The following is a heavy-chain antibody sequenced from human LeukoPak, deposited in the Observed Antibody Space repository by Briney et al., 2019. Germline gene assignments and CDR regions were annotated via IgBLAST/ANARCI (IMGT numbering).Heavy chain of an antibody. CDR3: ARDRVAVAGTTWHMDV. D-gene: IGHD6-19*01. Sequence: NPGGSLRLSCAASGFTFSSYSMNWVRQAPGKGLEWVSSISSSSSYIYYADSVKGRFTISRDNAKNSLYLQMNSLRAEDTAVYYCARDRVAVAGTTWHMDVWGKGTTVTVSS. J-gene: IGHJ6*03. CDR1: GFTFSSYS. CDR2: ISSSSSYI. V-gene: IGHV3-21*01.